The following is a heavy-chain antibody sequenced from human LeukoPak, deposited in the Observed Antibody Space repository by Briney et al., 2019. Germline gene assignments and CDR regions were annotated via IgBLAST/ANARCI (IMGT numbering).Heavy chain of an antibody. V-gene: IGHV4-34*01. CDR2: INHSGST. CDR1: GGSFSGYY. D-gene: IGHD3-10*01. J-gene: IGHJ6*03. CDR3: ARLLGSGSYALYYMDV. Sequence: SETLSLTCAVYGGSFSGYYWSWIRQPPGKGLEWIGEINHSGSTNYNPSLKSRVTISVDTSKNQFSLKLSSVTAADTAVYYCARLLGSGSYALYYMDVWGKGTTVTISS.